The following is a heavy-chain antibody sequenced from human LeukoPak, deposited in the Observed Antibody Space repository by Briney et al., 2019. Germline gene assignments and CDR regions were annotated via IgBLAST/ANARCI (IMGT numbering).Heavy chain of an antibody. CDR1: GYTFTSYA. CDR2: INAGSGNR. J-gene: IGHJ4*02. V-gene: IGHV1-3*03. Sequence: GVSVKVSCKASGYTFTSYAMHWVRQAPGQRLEWMGGINAGSGNRKYSQEFHGRVTITRDTSASTAYMELSSLRSEDTAVYYCASGDDSSGYYSLGVGYWGQGTLVTVSS. D-gene: IGHD3-22*01. CDR3: ASGDDSSGYYSLGVGY.